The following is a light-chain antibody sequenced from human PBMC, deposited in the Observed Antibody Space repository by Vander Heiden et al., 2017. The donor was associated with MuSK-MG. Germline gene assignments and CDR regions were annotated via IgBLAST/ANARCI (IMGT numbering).Light chain of an antibody. CDR2: GNS. CDR3: QSYDSSLNWV. Sequence: QSVLTQPPSVSRAPGQRVTISCTGSSSNIGAGYDVHWYQQLPGTAPKLLIYGNSNRPSGVPDRFSGSKSGTSASLAITGLQAEDEADYYCQSYDSSLNWVFGGGTKLTVL. CDR1: SSNIGAGYD. V-gene: IGLV1-40*01. J-gene: IGLJ3*02.